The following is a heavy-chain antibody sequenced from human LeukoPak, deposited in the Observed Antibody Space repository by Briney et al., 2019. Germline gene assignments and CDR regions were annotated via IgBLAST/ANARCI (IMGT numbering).Heavy chain of an antibody. CDR3: ARDRGWSQTYGSGTYGLDY. Sequence: GGSLRLSCAASGFTFSNFALYWVRQAPGKGLQWVALISYDGINKYYSDSVKGRFTISRDNSRNTLYLQMNGLRAEDTAVYYCARDRGWSQTYGSGTYGLDYWGQGTLVTVSS. CDR1: GFTFSNFA. D-gene: IGHD3-10*01. V-gene: IGHV3-30*04. CDR2: ISYDGINK. J-gene: IGHJ4*02.